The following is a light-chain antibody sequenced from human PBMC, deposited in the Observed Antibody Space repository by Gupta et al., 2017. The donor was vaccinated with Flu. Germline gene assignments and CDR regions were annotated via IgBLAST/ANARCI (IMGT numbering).Light chain of an antibody. CDR3: WQSEGTNSVV. CDR2: DVN. V-gene: IGLV2-11*02. J-gene: IGLJ2*01. Sequence: QSALTQPRSVSGSPGQSVTISCTGTSSDVGGYNYVSWYQQHPGKAPKLMIYDVNRRPSGVPDRGSGYWSGNNDLANLFGPQAEDDADEYCWQSEGTNSVVFGTGTKLTVL. CDR1: SSDVGGYNY.